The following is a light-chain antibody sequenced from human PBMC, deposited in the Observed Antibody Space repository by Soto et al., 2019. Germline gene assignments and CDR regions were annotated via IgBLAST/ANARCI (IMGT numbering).Light chain of an antibody. V-gene: IGLV2-14*01. CDR1: ITDVGGYNY. Sequence: QSPLTQPASVSGSPGQSITISCTGTITDVGGYNYVSWYQQHPGKAPKLMIYEVSNRPSGVSNRFSGSKSGNTASLTISGLQAEDEADYCCSSYTTSSTQVFGTGTKVTV. CDR3: SSYTTSSTQV. CDR2: EVS. J-gene: IGLJ1*01.